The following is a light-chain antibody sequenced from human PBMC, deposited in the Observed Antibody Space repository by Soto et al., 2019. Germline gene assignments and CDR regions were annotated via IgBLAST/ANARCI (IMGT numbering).Light chain of an antibody. CDR3: QQYDHLPLT. J-gene: IGKJ4*01. Sequence: DIQMTQSPSSLSASVGDRVTITCQASQDISNYLNWYQQKPVKAPKLLIYDASNLETGVPSRFSGSGSGTDFTFTISRLQPEDIATYYCQQYDHLPLTFGGGTKVEIK. CDR2: DAS. V-gene: IGKV1-33*01. CDR1: QDISNY.